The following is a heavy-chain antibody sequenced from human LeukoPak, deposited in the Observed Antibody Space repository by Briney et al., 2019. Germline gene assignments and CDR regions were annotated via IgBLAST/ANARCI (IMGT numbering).Heavy chain of an antibody. CDR2: IKSKTDGGTT. J-gene: IGHJ4*02. D-gene: IGHD3-3*01. Sequence: GGSLRLSCAASGFTFSNAWMSWVRQAPGKGLEWVGRIKSKTDGGTTDYAAPVKGRFTISRDDSKNTLYLQMNSLKTEDTAVYYCTTDPEGSYYDFWSGYSDMYYFDYWGQGTLVTVSS. CDR1: GFTFSNAW. CDR3: TTDPEGSYYDFWSGYSDMYYFDY. V-gene: IGHV3-15*01.